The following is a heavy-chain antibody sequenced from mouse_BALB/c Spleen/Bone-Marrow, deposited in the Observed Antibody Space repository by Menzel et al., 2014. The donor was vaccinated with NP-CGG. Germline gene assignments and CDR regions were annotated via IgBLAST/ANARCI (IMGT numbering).Heavy chain of an antibody. CDR1: GFTFSSYY. Sequence: EVKVVESGGGLVKLGGSLKLSCAASGFTFSSYYMSWVRQTPEKRLELVAAINSNGGSTYYPDTVKGRFTISRDNAKNTLCLQMSSLKSEDTALYYCARLGNDDAMDYWGQGTSVTVSS. CDR2: INSNGGST. V-gene: IGHV5-6-2*01. D-gene: IGHD2-12*01. J-gene: IGHJ4*01. CDR3: ARLGNDDAMDY.